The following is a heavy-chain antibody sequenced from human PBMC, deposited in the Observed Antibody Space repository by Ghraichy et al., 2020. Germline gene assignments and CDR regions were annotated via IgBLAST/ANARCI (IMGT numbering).Heavy chain of an antibody. V-gene: IGHV4-4*07. J-gene: IGHJ4*02. CDR2: IYTSGST. CDR3: ARSCSGGSCDLDY. CDR1: GGSISSYY. Sequence: ESLNIACTVSGGSISSYYWSWIRQPAGKGLEWIGRIYTSGSTNYNPSLKSRVTMSVDTSKNQFSLKLSSVTAADTAVYYCARSCSGGSCDLDYWGQGTLVTVSS. D-gene: IGHD2-15*01.